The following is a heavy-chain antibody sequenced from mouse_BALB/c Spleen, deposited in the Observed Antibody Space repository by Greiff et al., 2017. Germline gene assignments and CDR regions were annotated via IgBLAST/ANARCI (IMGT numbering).Heavy chain of an antibody. CDR1: GDSITSGY. V-gene: IGHV3-8*02. CDR3: ARRDYGNGRAMDY. J-gene: IGHJ4*01. Sequence: EVQLQQSGPSLVKPSQTLSLTCSVTGDSITSGYWNWIRKFPGNKLEYMGYISYSGSTYYNPSLKSRISITRDTSKNQYYLQLNSVTTEDTATYYCARRDYGNGRAMDYWGQGTSVTVSS. CDR2: ISYSGST. D-gene: IGHD2-1*01.